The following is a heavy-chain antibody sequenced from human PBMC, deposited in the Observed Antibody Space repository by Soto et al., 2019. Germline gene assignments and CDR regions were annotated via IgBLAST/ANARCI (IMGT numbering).Heavy chain of an antibody. J-gene: IGHJ4*02. V-gene: IGHV1-2*04. Sequence: ASVKVSCKASGYTFTSYYMHWVRQAPGQGLEWMGLINPNSGGTNDAQKFQGWVTMTRDTSISTAYMELSRLRSDDTAVYYCPRGITMVRRTSYYFDYWGQGTLVTVSS. CDR2: INPNSGGT. D-gene: IGHD3-10*01. CDR1: GYTFTSYY. CDR3: PRGITMVRRTSYYFDY.